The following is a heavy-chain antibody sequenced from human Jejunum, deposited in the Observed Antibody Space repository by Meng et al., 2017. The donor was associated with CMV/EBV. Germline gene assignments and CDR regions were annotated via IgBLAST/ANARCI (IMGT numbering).Heavy chain of an antibody. V-gene: IGHV1-18*01. D-gene: IGHD1-26*01. CDR3: ARVEVGITSGDY. J-gene: IGHJ4*02. CDR1: GYTFPNYG. Sequence: GRLLESRWEWKEAGGSLKVPGKASGYTFPNYGITWVRQAPGQGLEWMGWISAYNGNTNYAQTLQGRVTMTTDTSTGTAYMELRSLRSDDTAVYYCARVEVGITSGDYWGQGTLVTVSS. CDR2: ISAYNGNT.